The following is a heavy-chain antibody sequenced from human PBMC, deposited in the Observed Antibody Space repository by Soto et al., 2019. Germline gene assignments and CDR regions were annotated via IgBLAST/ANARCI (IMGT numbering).Heavy chain of an antibody. D-gene: IGHD3-3*01. V-gene: IGHV3-23*01. Sequence: GGALRISGAGFRITFSRDAMSWVRPAPGKGLEWVSVIRGGGDGIEYADSVKGRFTISRDNSKNTLYLQMNSLSPEDTAVYYFAKYRFDSDVHDYWGQRSPVTGSA. CDR2: IRGGGDGI. J-gene: IGHJ1*01. CDR3: AKYRFDSDVHDY. CDR1: RITFSRDA.